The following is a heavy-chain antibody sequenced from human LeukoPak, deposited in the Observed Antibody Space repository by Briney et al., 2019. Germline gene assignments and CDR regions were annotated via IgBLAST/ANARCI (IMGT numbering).Heavy chain of an antibody. D-gene: IGHD3-22*01. CDR1: GFTVSSNY. CDR3: ARATYYYDSSGYHDPLYYYYGMDV. J-gene: IGHJ6*02. Sequence: PGGSLRLSCAASGFTVSSNYMSWVRQAPGKGLEWVSVIYSGGSTYYADSVKGRFTISRDNSKNTLYLQMNSLRAEDTAVYYCARATYYYDSSGYHDPLYYYYGMDVWGQGTTVTVSS. CDR2: IYSGGST. V-gene: IGHV3-66*01.